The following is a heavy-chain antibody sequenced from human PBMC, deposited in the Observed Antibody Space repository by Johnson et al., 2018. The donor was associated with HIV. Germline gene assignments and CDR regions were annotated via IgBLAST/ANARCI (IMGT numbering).Heavy chain of an antibody. CDR1: GFTVSSNY. J-gene: IGHJ3*02. Sequence: VQLVESGGGLVQPGGSLRLSCAASGFTVSSNYMSWVRQAPGKGLEWVSVIYSGGSPSYADSWKGRFTNARDNSKNTLYLQMNSLRAEDTAVYYCVTLVVAPPFDIWGQGTMVTVSS. CDR3: VTLVVAPPFDI. V-gene: IGHV3-66*01. CDR2: IYSGGSP. D-gene: IGHD2-15*01.